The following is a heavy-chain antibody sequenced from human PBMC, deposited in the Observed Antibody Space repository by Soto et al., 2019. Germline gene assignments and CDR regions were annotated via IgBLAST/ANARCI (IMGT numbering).Heavy chain of an antibody. J-gene: IGHJ4*02. CDR2: IYYSGST. D-gene: IGHD3-22*01. V-gene: IGHV4-59*08. Sequence: PSETLSLTCTVSGGSISSYYWSWIRQPPGKGLEWIGYIYYSGSTNYNPSLKSRVTISVDTSKNQFSLKLSSVTAADTAVYYCASGYYDSSGYYTDYWGQGTLVTVSS. CDR3: ASGYYDSSGYYTDY. CDR1: GGSISSYY.